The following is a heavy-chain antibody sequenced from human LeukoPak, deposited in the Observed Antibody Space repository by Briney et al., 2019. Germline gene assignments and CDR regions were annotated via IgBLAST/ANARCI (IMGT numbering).Heavy chain of an antibody. D-gene: IGHD5-18*01. J-gene: IGHJ4*02. CDR2: ISWNSGNI. Sequence: GRSLRLSCAASGFTFDDYAMHWVRQAPGKGLEWVSCISWNSGNIGYADSVKGRFTISRDNAKNSLYLQINSLRAEDTALYYCAKGGDTVKGYSYGRPFDYWGQGTLVTVSS. CDR3: AKGGDTVKGYSYGRPFDY. V-gene: IGHV3-9*01. CDR1: GFTFDDYA.